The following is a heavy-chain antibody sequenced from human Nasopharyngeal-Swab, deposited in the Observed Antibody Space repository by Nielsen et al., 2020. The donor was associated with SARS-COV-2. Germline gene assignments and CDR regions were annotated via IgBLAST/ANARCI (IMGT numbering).Heavy chain of an antibody. CDR2: ISGSGGST. Sequence: LSLTCADSGFTFSSYAMSWVRQAPGKGLEWVSAISGSGGSTYYADSVKGRFTISRDNSKNTLYLQMNSLRAEDTAVYYCAKAPRGITMSYFQHWGQGTLVTVSS. D-gene: IGHD3-10*02. V-gene: IGHV3-23*01. CDR3: AKAPRGITMSYFQH. CDR1: GFTFSSYA. J-gene: IGHJ1*01.